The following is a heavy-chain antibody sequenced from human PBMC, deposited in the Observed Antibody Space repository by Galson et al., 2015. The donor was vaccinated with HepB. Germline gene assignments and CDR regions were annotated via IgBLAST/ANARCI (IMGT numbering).Heavy chain of an antibody. Sequence: SLRLSCAASGVTVNINHMGWVRQAQGKGLEWGSMMYSDDNTYYADSVKGRFTISRDSSGNTLNLRMNSLRAEDTAVYYCGTSQNRWGPDGFDIWGQGTMVTVSS. D-gene: IGHD3-16*01. J-gene: IGHJ3*02. CDR1: GVTVNINH. CDR2: MYSDDNT. CDR3: GTSQNRWGPDGFDI. V-gene: IGHV3-53*01.